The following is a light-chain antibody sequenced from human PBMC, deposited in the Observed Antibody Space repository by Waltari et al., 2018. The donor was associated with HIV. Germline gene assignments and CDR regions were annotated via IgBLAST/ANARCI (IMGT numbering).Light chain of an antibody. CDR1: QSISSN. V-gene: IGKV1-39*01. CDR2: AAS. Sequence: DIQMTQSPSSLSASIGDRVIITCRTSQSISSNLNWFQQRPGKAPKLLIYAASSLESGVPSRFSGSGSGTDFTLTISSLQPEDFATYYCQQSYTTPLTFGPGTKVDIK. J-gene: IGKJ3*01. CDR3: QQSYTTPLT.